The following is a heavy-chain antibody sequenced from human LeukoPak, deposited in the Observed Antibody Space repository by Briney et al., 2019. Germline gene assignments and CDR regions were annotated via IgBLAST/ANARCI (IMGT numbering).Heavy chain of an antibody. CDR1: GGSISSSSYY. CDR2: IYYSGST. CDR3: ARALADI. J-gene: IGHJ3*02. V-gene: IGHV4-39*07. Sequence: SETLSLTCTVSGGSISSSSYYWGWIRQPPGKGLEWIGSIYYSGSTNYNPSLKSRVTISVDTSKNQFSLKLSSVTAADTAVYYCARALADIWGQGTMVTVSS.